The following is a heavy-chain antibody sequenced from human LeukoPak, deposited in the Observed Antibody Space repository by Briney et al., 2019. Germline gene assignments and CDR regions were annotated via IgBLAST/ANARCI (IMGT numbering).Heavy chain of an antibody. V-gene: IGHV3-48*01. D-gene: IGHD2-15*01. CDR2: ITSGSTTI. CDR1: GFSFSTYA. J-gene: IGHJ4*02. CDR3: ARGSDVSDY. Sequence: GGSLRPSCAASGFSFSTYAMSWVRRAPGKGLEWVSYITSGSTTIYYADSVKGRFTISRDNAKNSLYLQMNSLRAEDTAVYYCARGSDVSDYWGQGTLVTVSS.